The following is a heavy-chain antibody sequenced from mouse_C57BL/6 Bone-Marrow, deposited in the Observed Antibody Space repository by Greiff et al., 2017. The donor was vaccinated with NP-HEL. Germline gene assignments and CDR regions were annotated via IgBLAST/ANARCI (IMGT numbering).Heavy chain of an antibody. CDR3: VRHVYSNSFAY. CDR2: IRSKSNNYAT. D-gene: IGHD2-5*01. J-gene: IGHJ3*01. CDR1: GFSFNTYA. V-gene: IGHV10-1*01. Sequence: EAGGGLVQPKGSLKLSCAASGFSFNTYAMNWVRQAPGKGLEWVARIRSKSNNYATYYADSVKDRFTISRDDSESMLYLQMNNLKTEDTAMYYCVRHVYSNSFAYWGQGTLVTVSA.